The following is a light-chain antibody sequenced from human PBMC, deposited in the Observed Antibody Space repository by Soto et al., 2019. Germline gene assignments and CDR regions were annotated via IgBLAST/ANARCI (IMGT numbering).Light chain of an antibody. CDR1: SXNIGSNT. J-gene: IGLJ3*02. CDR2: SNN. V-gene: IGLV1-44*01. Sequence: QSVLTXPPSXXXXXGQRVTISCSGSSXNIGSNTVNWYQQLPGTAPKLLIYSNNQRPSGVPDRFSGSKSGTSASLAISGLQSEDEADYYCAAWDDSLNGWVFGGGTKLTVL. CDR3: AAWDDSLNGWV.